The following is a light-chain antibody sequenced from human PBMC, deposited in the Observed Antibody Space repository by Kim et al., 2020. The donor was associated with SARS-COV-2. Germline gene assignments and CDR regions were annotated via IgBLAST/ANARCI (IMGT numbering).Light chain of an antibody. V-gene: IGKV3-11*01. CDR2: DAS. J-gene: IGKJ4*01. CDR3: QQRSNWPLT. CDR1: QSVSSS. Sequence: EIVLTQSPATLSLSPGERATLSCRASQSVSSSLAWYQQKAGQAPRLLIFDASNRATGIPARFSGSGSGTDFTLTISSLEPEDFAVYYCQQRSNWPLTFGGGTKVDIK.